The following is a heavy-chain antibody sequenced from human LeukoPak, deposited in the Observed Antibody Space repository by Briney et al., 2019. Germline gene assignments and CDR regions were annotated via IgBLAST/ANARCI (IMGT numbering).Heavy chain of an antibody. CDR2: IIPIFGTA. CDR3: ARSPYCSGGSCQSQRYYYYYMDV. V-gene: IGHV1-69*13. J-gene: IGHJ6*03. CDR1: GGTFSSYA. D-gene: IGHD2-15*01. Sequence: SVKVSCKASGGTFSSYAISWVRQAPGQGLEWMGGIIPIFGTANYAQKFQGRVTITADESTSTAYMELSSLRSEDTAVYYCARSPYCSGGSCQSQRYYYYYMDVWGKGTTVTVSS.